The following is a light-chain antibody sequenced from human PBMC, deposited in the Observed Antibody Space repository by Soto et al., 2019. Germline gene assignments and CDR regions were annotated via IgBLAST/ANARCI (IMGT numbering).Light chain of an antibody. Sequence: EIVLTQSPGTLSLSPGERATLSCGASQSLSSNCLAWYQQKPGQAPRLLIYGAFSRATGIPDRFSGSGSGTDFTLTISRLEPEDFAVYYCQQYGSSPPYTFGQGTKLEIK. CDR2: GAF. J-gene: IGKJ2*01. V-gene: IGKV3-20*01. CDR3: QQYGSSPPYT. CDR1: QSLSSNC.